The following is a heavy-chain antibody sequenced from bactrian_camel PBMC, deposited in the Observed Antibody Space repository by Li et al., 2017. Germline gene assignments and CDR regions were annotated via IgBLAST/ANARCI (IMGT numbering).Heavy chain of an antibody. J-gene: IGHJ4*01. V-gene: IGHV3S25*01. Sequence: QLVESGGELVQPGGSLRLSCAASGFVFSNYWLYWVRQAPGKGREWVASIDSGGSTTYYADSVKGRFTASRDNAQNTVYLQMNSLKPDDTAVYSCARVRGVVAVGFVDYWGQGTQVTVS. CDR1: GFVFSNYW. CDR3: ARVRGVVAVGFVDY. CDR2: IDSGGSTT. D-gene: IGHD6*01.